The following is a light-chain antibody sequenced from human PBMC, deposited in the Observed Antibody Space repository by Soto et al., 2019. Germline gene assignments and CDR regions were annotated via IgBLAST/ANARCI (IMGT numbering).Light chain of an antibody. CDR3: QQYYSYPLT. J-gene: IGKJ5*01. CDR2: FAS. CDR1: RQIGNS. Sequence: AVQMAQSPSSVSASIGDRVTITCRTSRQIGNSVAWYQQRPGTAPRLLISFASTVQNGVPSRFSGSGSGTDFTLTISPLQSEDFATYYCQQYYSYPLTFGQGTRLDLK. V-gene: IGKV1-8*01.